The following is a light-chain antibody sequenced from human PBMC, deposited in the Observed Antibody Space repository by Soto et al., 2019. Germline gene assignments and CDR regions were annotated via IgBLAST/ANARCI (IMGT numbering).Light chain of an antibody. J-gene: IGKJ4*01. V-gene: IGKV3-20*01. CDR3: QLYLSSFLT. CDR1: RTVDGNY. CDR2: SAS. Sequence: IVLTQSPGTLSLSPGERATLSCRASRTVDGNYLAWYHQKPGQPPRLLIHSASTRAPGIPDRFSASGAGTDFTLTISRLEPEDFAVYYCQLYLSSFLTFGGGTKVDIK.